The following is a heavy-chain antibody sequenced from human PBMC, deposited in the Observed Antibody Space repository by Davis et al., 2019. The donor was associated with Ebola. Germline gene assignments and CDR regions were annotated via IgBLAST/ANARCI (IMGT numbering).Heavy chain of an antibody. V-gene: IGHV1-18*04. D-gene: IGHD1-26*01. CDR2: ISTYNGNT. CDR1: GYTFINYG. CDR3: ARTSIVGTTTTASDI. J-gene: IGHJ3*02. Sequence: ASVKVSCKASGYTFINYGITWVRQAPGQGLEWMGWISTYNGNTNYAQKLQGRVTMTTDTSTGTAYMELRSLRSDDTAVYFCARTSIVGTTTTASDIWGQGTKVTVSS.